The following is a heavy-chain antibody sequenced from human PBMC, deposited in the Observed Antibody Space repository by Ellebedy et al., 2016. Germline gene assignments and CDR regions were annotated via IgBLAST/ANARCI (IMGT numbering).Heavy chain of an antibody. Sequence: GESLKISCAASGFTFSSNYMSWVRQAPGNGLEWVSVIYSGGSTYYADSVKGRFTISRDNSKNTLYLQMNSLRAEDTAVYYCARDHAFLGYYDSSGYSEYFDYWGQGTLVTVSS. CDR2: IYSGGST. CDR1: GFTFSSNY. CDR3: ARDHAFLGYYDSSGYSEYFDY. J-gene: IGHJ4*02. V-gene: IGHV3-66*01. D-gene: IGHD3-22*01.